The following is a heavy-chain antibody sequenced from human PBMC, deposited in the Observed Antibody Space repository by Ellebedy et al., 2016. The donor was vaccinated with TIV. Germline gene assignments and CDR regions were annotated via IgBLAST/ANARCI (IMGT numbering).Heavy chain of an antibody. D-gene: IGHD6-19*01. J-gene: IGHJ4*02. Sequence: PGGSLRLSCAASGFTFNSYAMHWVRQAPGKGLEWVAVISYDGNSKYYADSVKGQFTISRDNSMTTLYLEMNSLRAEDTAVYYCARDLDKSSGWYGGAAYWGQGTRVTVSS. CDR2: ISYDGNSK. V-gene: IGHV3-30-3*01. CDR3: ARDLDKSSGWYGGAAY. CDR1: GFTFNSYA.